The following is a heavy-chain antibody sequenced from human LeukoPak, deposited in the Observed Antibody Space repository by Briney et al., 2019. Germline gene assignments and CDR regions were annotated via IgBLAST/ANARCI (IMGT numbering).Heavy chain of an antibody. J-gene: IGHJ4*02. CDR3: ARASILWWWGLDY. CDR1: GGSISSKTHY. Sequence: TSETLSLTCTVSGGSISSKTHYWGWIRQSPGKGLEWIGSIYYTGSSHHNPSLKSRVTISVDTSKNQFSLKLSSVTAADTAVYYCARASILWWWGLDYWGQGTLVTVSS. V-gene: IGHV4-39*07. CDR2: IYYTGSS. D-gene: IGHD2-21*01.